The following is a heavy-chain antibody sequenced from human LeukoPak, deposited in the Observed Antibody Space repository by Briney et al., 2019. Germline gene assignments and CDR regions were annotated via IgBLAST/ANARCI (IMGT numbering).Heavy chain of an antibody. J-gene: IGHJ3*02. D-gene: IGHD2-2*01. CDR2: MNPNSGNT. CDR1: GYTFTSYD. CDR3: ARGQRPAAIHFEDDAFDI. V-gene: IGHV1-8*03. Sequence: GASVKVSCKASGYTFTSYDINWVRQATGQGLEWMGWMNPNSGNTGYAQKFQGRVTITRNTSISTAYMELSSLRSEDTAVYYCARGQRPAAIHFEDDAFDIWGQGTMVTVSS.